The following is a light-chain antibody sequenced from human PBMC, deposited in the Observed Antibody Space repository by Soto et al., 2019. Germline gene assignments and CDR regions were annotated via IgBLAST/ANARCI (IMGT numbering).Light chain of an antibody. CDR1: QNIRGNE. CDR3: HHYGTSPPWT. J-gene: IGKJ1*01. CDR2: RGS. V-gene: IGKV3-20*01. Sequence: VLTQSPGTLSLSPGERTTLSCRASQNIRGNELAWYQQKPGQPPRLLIYRGSSRAPGIPDRFSGRGSGTEFTLTISRLEPEDFAVYYCHHYGTSPPWTFGQGTRVEIK.